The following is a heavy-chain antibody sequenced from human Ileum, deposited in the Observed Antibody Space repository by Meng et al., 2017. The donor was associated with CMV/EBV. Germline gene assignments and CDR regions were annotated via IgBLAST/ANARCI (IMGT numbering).Heavy chain of an antibody. Sequence: QVQLQESGPGLVKPSQTLSLPCTVSGGSISIGGYYWNWIRQRPGKGLEWIGYIIYSGSTYYNPSLKSRLSISLDTSKNQFSLKLTSVTAADTAVYYCARDEAIAAPLDYWGQGILVTVSS. CDR1: GGSISIGGYY. CDR2: IIYSGST. J-gene: IGHJ4*02. CDR3: ARDEAIAAPLDY. V-gene: IGHV4-31*03. D-gene: IGHD6-13*01.